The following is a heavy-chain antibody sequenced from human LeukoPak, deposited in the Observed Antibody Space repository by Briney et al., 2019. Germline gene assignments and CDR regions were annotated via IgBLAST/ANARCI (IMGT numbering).Heavy chain of an antibody. D-gene: IGHD6-6*01. V-gene: IGHV3-48*01. Sequence: GGSLRLSCIVSGFTFTYFGMNWVRQAPGKGLEWVSYISSDSRTVDYADSLRGRLTISRDNARNSLYLQIDSLRPEDTAVYYCVRGGAARPDYWGRGTPVSVSS. CDR3: VRGGAARPDY. CDR2: ISSDSRTV. CDR1: GFTFTYFG. J-gene: IGHJ4*02.